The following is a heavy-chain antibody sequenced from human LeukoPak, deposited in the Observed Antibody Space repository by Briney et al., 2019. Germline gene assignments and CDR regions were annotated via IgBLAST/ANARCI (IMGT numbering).Heavy chain of an antibody. CDR2: ISSNGGRT. Sequence: PGGSLRLSCVASGFTFSSYAMHWVRQAPGKGLEYVSAISSNGGRTYYANSVKGRFTISRDNSKNTLYLKMGSPRPEDMAVYYCARVAPYDSSGYSSYWGRGTLVTVSS. CDR1: GFTFSSYA. V-gene: IGHV3-64*01. J-gene: IGHJ4*02. CDR3: ARVAPYDSSGYSSY. D-gene: IGHD3-22*01.